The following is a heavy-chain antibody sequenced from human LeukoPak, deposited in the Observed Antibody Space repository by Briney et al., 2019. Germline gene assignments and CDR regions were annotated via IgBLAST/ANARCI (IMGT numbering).Heavy chain of an antibody. D-gene: IGHD6-19*01. CDR1: GGSFSGYY. CDR2: INHSGST. Sequence: PSETLSLTCAVYGGSFSGYYWSWIRQPPGKGLEWIGEINHSGSTNYNPSLKSRVTISVDTSKNQFSLKLSSVTAADTAVYYCARTSYSSGCDYWGQGTLVTVSS. CDR3: ARTSYSSGCDY. V-gene: IGHV4-34*01. J-gene: IGHJ4*02.